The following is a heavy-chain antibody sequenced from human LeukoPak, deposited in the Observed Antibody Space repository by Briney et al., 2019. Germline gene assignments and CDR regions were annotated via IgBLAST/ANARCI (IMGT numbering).Heavy chain of an antibody. CDR2: VDPNSGDT. J-gene: IGHJ6*03. D-gene: IGHD2-21*02. CDR3: ARGVTARGFYYYMDI. CDR1: GYTFTGYY. V-gene: IGHV1-2*02. Sequence: GASVKVSCKASGYTFTGYYLHWVRQAPGQGLEWMGCVDPNSGDTNYAQKFQGSVTMTRDTSISTAYMELSRLRSDDTAVYSCARGVTARGFYYYMDIWGRGTTVTISS.